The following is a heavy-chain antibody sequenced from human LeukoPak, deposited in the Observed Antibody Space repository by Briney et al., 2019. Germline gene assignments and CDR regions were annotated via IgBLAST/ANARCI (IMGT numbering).Heavy chain of an antibody. J-gene: IGHJ4*02. D-gene: IGHD6-13*01. CDR3: AKFKRSSWLAGLDY. CDR1: GLTFSSYS. CDR2: ISSRSSYI. Sequence: GGSLRLSCAASGLTFSSYSVIWVRQAPGMGLEWVSSISSRSSYISDAASVKGRCTISRDDAKNARYLQMNSLRAEDTAVYYCAKFKRSSWLAGLDYWGQGTLVTVSS. V-gene: IGHV3-21*04.